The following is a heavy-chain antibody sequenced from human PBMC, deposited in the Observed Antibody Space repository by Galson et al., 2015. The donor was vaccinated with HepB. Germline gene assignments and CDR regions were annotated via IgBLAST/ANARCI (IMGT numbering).Heavy chain of an antibody. CDR2: ITSNGGRT. V-gene: IGHV3-23*01. Sequence: SLRLSCAASGFTFSRYAMTWVRQAPGKGLEWISSITSNGGRTFYTNSVKGRFTNSRDNSRNTVVLQLSSLRPEDTDVYYCAKDGIMVSNNPYQLHFWGQGTLVSVSS. D-gene: IGHD2-8*01. J-gene: IGHJ4*02. CDR3: AKDGIMVSNNPYQLHF. CDR1: GFTFSRYA.